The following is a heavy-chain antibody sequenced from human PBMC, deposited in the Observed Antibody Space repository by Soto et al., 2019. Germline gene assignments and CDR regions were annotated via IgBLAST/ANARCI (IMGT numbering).Heavy chain of an antibody. Sequence: GESLKISCAASGFTFSNAWMSWVRQAPGKGLEWVGRIKSKTDGGTTDYAAPVKGRFTISRDDSKNTLYLQMNSLKTEDTAVYYCTTAGGYSSSWYYFDYWGQGTLVTVSS. V-gene: IGHV3-15*01. CDR3: TTAGGYSSSWYYFDY. J-gene: IGHJ4*02. D-gene: IGHD6-13*01. CDR2: IKSKTDGGTT. CDR1: GFTFSNAW.